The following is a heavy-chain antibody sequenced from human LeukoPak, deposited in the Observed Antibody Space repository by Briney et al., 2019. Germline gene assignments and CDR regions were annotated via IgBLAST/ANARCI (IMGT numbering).Heavy chain of an antibody. CDR2: IRANNGNT. J-gene: IGHJ6*02. Sequence: ASVKVSCKTSGYTFNTYGINWVRQAPGQGLEWMGWIRANNGNTTYAQKFQGRITMTRDTPTSTGYMELRSLTSDDTAVFYCARYGGGDTWYAHFGMDAWGRGTTVTVSS. D-gene: IGHD2-21*02. V-gene: IGHV1-18*01. CDR3: ARYGGGDTWYAHFGMDA. CDR1: GYTFNTYG.